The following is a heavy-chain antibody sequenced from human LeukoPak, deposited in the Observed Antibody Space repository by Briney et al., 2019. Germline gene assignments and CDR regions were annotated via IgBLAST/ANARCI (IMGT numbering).Heavy chain of an antibody. CDR1: GFTFSRYW. D-gene: IGHD3-22*01. Sequence: GGFLRLSCAASGFTFSRYWMHWVRQAPGKGLVWVSRINSDGSSTNYADSVKGRFTISRDNAKNTLYLQMNSLRVEDTAVYYCASSSGGFNWFDPWGQGTLVTVSS. V-gene: IGHV3-74*01. CDR2: INSDGSST. CDR3: ASSSGGFNWFDP. J-gene: IGHJ5*02.